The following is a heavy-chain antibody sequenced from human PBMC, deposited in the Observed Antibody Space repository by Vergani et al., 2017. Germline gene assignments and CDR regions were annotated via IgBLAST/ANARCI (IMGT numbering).Heavy chain of an antibody. CDR1: GFSFSSYA. J-gene: IGHJ2*01. CDR3: AKAGGGNSPRYWYFDV. CDR2: ITGSGGST. D-gene: IGHD4-23*01. V-gene: IGHV3-23*01. Sequence: EVQLLESGGGLVQPGGSLRLSCAASGFSFSSYAMTWVRQAPGKGLEWVSVITGSGGSTYYADSVKGRFTISRDNSKNPVYLQLNNLRAEDTAGYYCAKAGGGNSPRYWYFDVWGRGTLVTVSS.